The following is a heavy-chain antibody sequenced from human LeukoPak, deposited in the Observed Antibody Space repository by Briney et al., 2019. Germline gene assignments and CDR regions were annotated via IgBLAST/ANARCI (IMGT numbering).Heavy chain of an antibody. D-gene: IGHD3-22*01. CDR3: AKEGPRGFMGTYYFDY. Sequence: GGSLRLSCAASGFTFSDHYIDWVRQAPGKGLEWVGRSRDKGNRYTTAYAASVRGRFTISRDDSKNSLYLQMNSLRAEDTAVYYCAKEGPRGFMGTYYFDYWGQGTLVTVSS. J-gene: IGHJ4*02. CDR2: SRDKGNRYTT. CDR1: GFTFSDHY. V-gene: IGHV3-72*01.